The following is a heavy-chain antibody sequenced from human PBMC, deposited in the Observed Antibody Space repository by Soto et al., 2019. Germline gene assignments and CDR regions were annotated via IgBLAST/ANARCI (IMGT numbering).Heavy chain of an antibody. J-gene: IGHJ4*02. D-gene: IGHD6-6*01. CDR3: ARGGSASDFDL. CDR1: GFTFTNYG. V-gene: IGHV1-18*01. Sequence: QVQLVQSGAEVRKPGASVKVSFTASGFTFTNYGINWVRQAPGQGLEWMGWISAYNGNTNFAQKLQGRVSMTTDTSTTTAYMELRSLRSDDTAVYYCARGGSASDFDLWGQGTLVTVS. CDR2: ISAYNGNT.